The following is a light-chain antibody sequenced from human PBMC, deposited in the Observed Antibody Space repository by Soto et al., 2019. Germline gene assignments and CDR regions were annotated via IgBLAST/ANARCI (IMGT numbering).Light chain of an antibody. J-gene: IGKJ1*01. Sequence: DIQMTQSPSPLSGSVGDRVTITCRASQTISSWLAWSQQKPVKAPKLLIYKASTLKSGVPSRFSGSGSGTEFTLTISSLQPDDFSTYSCQHYNSYSEAFGQGTKVELK. CDR1: QTISSW. CDR3: QHYNSYSEA. CDR2: KAS. V-gene: IGKV1-5*03.